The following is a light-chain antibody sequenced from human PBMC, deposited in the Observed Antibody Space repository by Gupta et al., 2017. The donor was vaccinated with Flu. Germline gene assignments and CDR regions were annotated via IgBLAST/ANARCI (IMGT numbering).Light chain of an antibody. J-gene: IGKJ1*01. CDR1: QSLVHRNGNTY. Sequence: PVTLGQPASISCRSSQSLVHRNGNTYLTWFQQRPGQSPRRLIYRVSKRDSGVPDRFSGSGSGTDFTLKISRVEAEDVGVYYCMHGTHWPTFGQATKVEIK. CDR3: MHGTHWPT. CDR2: RVS. V-gene: IGKV2-30*02.